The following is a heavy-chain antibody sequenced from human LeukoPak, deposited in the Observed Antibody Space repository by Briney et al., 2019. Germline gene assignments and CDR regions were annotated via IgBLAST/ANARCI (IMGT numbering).Heavy chain of an antibody. J-gene: IGHJ6*03. CDR2: IIPIFGTA. D-gene: IGHD4-17*01. CDR3: ARRGGKNYGDYVLYYDYMDV. Sequence: SVKVSCKASGYSFADYYMHWVRQAPGQGLEWMGGIIPIFGTANYAQKFQGRVTITADESTSTAYMELRSLRSDDTAVYYCARRGGKNYGDYVLYYDYMDVWGKGTTVTVSS. CDR1: GYSFADYY. V-gene: IGHV1-69*13.